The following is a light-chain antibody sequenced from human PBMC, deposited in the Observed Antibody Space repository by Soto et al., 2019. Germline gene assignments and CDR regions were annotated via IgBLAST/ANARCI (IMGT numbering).Light chain of an antibody. CDR1: QSVSSSY. CDR2: GAS. CDR3: QQYGSSPASFT. J-gene: IGKJ3*01. V-gene: IGKV3-20*01. Sequence: IALTQSPGTLSLSPGERATLSCRASQSVSSSYLAWYQQKPGQAPRLLIYGASSRATGIPDRVSGSGSGTEFTLTISRLEPEDFAVYYCQQYGSSPASFTFGPGTTVEIK.